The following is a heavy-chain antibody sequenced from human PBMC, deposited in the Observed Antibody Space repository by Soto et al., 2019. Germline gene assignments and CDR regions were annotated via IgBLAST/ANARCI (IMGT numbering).Heavy chain of an antibody. D-gene: IGHD2-2*03. V-gene: IGHV3-23*01. CDR2: ISGSGGST. CDR3: AKDLVGYCSSTSCSVDY. J-gene: IGHJ4*02. Sequence: GSLRLSCAASGFTFSSYAMSWVRQAPGKGLEWVSAISGSGGSTYYADSVKGRFTISRDNSKNTLYLQMNSLRAEDTAVYYCAKDLVGYCSSTSCSVDYWGQGTLVTVSS. CDR1: GFTFSSYA.